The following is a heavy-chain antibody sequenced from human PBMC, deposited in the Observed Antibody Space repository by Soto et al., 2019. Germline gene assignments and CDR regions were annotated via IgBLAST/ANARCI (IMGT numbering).Heavy chain of an antibody. CDR1: GYTLTELS. CDR2: FDPEDGET. J-gene: IGHJ4*02. D-gene: IGHD6-13*01. CDR3: ATPGAAAGPLGY. Sequence: ASVKVSCKVSGYTLTELSVHWVRQAPGKGLEWMGGFDPEDGETIYAQKFQGRVTMTEDTSTDTAYMELSSLRSEDTAVYYCATPGAAAGPLGYWGQGTLVTVSS. V-gene: IGHV1-24*01.